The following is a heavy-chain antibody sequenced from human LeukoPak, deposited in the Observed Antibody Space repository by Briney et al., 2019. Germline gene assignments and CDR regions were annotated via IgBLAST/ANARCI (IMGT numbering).Heavy chain of an antibody. V-gene: IGHV3-30*04. Sequence: GSLRLSCAASGFTFSSYAMHWVRQAPGKGLEWVAVISYDGSNKYYADSVKGRFTITRDNSKNTLYLQMNSLRAEDTAVYYCAKANVKYCSGGSCFDAFDIWGQGTMVTVSS. J-gene: IGHJ3*02. CDR2: ISYDGSNK. CDR3: AKANVKYCSGGSCFDAFDI. D-gene: IGHD2-15*01. CDR1: GFTFSSYA.